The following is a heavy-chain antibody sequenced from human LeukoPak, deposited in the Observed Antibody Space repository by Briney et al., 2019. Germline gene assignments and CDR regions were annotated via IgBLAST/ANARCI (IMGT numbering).Heavy chain of an antibody. Sequence: PSETLPHTCNAPVGSITYTNSYRDWIRQPPGKGLEWIGDLYYSGSTHYNPSLKRRVTLSVDTSKNQFSLKLNSVTAADTAVYYSGPHTRLGYSGYENAFENWGQGTMVTVSS. J-gene: IGHJ3*02. CDR1: VGSITYTNSY. CDR2: LYYSGST. V-gene: IGHV4-39*01. CDR3: GPHTRLGYSGYENAFEN. D-gene: IGHD5-12*01.